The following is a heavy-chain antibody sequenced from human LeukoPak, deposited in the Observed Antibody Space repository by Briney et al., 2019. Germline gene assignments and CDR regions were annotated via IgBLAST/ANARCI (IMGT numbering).Heavy chain of an antibody. J-gene: IGHJ4*02. D-gene: IGHD2-15*01. CDR2: IYYSGST. CDR3: ARGPNDNCSGGSCYGMGYFDY. Sequence: SETLSLTCTVYGGSISSSSYFWGWIRQPPGKGLEWIGSIYYSGSTYYNPSLKSRVTISVDTSKNQFSLKLSSVTAADTAVYYCARGPNDNCSGGSCYGMGYFDYWGQGTLVTVSS. CDR1: GGSISSSSYF. V-gene: IGHV4-39*07.